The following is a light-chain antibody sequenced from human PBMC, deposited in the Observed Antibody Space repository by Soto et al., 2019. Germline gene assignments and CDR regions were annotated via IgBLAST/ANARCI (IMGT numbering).Light chain of an antibody. CDR1: QSISSW. CDR3: QQYNDYWT. V-gene: IGKV1-5*03. CDR2: KAS. J-gene: IGKJ1*01. Sequence: DIQMTQSPSTLSASVGDRVTITCRASQSISSWLAWYQQKPGKAPKLLIYKASTLKSGVPSRFSGSGSGTEFTLTISSLQPDDFATYYCQQYNDYWTFGQGTKVDNK.